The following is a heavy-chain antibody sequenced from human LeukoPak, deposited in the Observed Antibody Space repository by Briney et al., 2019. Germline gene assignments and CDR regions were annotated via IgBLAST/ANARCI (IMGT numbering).Heavy chain of an antibody. V-gene: IGHV4-59*12. D-gene: IGHD2/OR15-2a*01. CDR1: GASFSSYY. CDR3: ARVYAGARTFDY. Sequence: SETLSLTCTVSGASFSSYYWSWLRQPPGKGLEWIAYIFYNGNTKYNPSLKSRVTISVDTSKTQFSLKLSSVTAADTAVYYCARVYAGARTFDYWGQGTLVTVSS. J-gene: IGHJ4*02. CDR2: IFYNGNT.